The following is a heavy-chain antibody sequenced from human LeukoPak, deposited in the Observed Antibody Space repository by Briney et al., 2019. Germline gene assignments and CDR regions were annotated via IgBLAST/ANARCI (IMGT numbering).Heavy chain of an antibody. CDR1: GFTFDDYG. D-gene: IGHD3-3*01. CDR3: ARAHRPTIFGVANPNDY. Sequence: SGGSLRLSCAASGFTFDDYGMSWVRHAPGKGLEWVSGINWNGGSTGYADSVKGRFTISRDNAKNSLYLQMNTLRAEDTALYYCARAHRPTIFGVANPNDYWGQGTLVTVSS. CDR2: INWNGGST. V-gene: IGHV3-20*04. J-gene: IGHJ4*02.